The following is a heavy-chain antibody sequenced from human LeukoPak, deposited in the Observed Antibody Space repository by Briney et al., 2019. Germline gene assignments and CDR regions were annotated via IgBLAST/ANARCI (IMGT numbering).Heavy chain of an antibody. CDR3: ARDRYYDSSGYSPDNWFDP. CDR1: GYTFTSYA. J-gene: IGHJ5*02. V-gene: IGHV1-3*01. D-gene: IGHD3-22*01. CDR2: INAGNGNT. Sequence: ASVKVSCKASGYTFTSYAMHWVRQAPGQRLEWMGWINAGNGNTKYSQKFQGRVTLTRNTSISTVYMELSSLRSEDTAVYYCARDRYYDSSGYSPDNWFDPWGQGTLVTVSS.